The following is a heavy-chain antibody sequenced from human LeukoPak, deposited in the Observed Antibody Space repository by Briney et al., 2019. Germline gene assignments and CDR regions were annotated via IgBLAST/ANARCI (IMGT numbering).Heavy chain of an antibody. D-gene: IGHD4-17*01. CDR3: ARLFYGDYGAFDM. Sequence: GGSLRLSCAASGFTFSTYSMNWVRQAPGEGLEWVSYISSRGTTIYYADSVKGRFTISRDNAKNSLYLQIVSLKDEDTAVYYCARLFYGDYGAFDMWGQGTMVTVSS. J-gene: IGHJ3*02. CDR1: GFTFSTYS. V-gene: IGHV3-48*02. CDR2: ISSRGTTI.